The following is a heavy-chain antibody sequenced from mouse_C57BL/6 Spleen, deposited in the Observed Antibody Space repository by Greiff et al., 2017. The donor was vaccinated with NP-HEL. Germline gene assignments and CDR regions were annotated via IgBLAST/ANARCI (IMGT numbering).Heavy chain of an antibody. CDR1: GYTFTDYN. Sequence: VQLQQSGPELVKPGASVKIPCKASGYTFTDYNMDWVKQSHGKSLEWIGDINPNNGGTIYNQKFKGKATLTVDKSSSTAYMELRSLTSEDTAVYYCARLSDYYGSSYDYFDYWGQGTTLTVSS. CDR2: INPNNGGT. V-gene: IGHV1-18*01. J-gene: IGHJ2*01. CDR3: ARLSDYYGSSYDYFDY. D-gene: IGHD1-1*01.